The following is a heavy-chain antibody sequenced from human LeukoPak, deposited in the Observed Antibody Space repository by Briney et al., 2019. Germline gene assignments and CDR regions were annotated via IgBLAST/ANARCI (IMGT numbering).Heavy chain of an antibody. D-gene: IGHD6-13*01. Sequence: GRSLRLSCAASGFTFDDYAMHWVRHAPGKGLEWVSGISWNSGSIGYADPVKGRFIISRDNAKNSLYLQMNSLRAEDTALYYCAKDIQDSSSWYYFDYWGQGTLVTVSS. CDR1: GFTFDDYA. CDR3: AKDIQDSSSWYYFDY. V-gene: IGHV3-9*01. J-gene: IGHJ4*02. CDR2: ISWNSGSI.